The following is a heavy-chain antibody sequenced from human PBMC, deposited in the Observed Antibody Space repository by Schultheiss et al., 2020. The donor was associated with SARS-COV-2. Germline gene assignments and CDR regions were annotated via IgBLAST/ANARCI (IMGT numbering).Heavy chain of an antibody. CDR3: ARVSRTSWFDP. CDR1: GGSFSGYY. CDR2: INHSGST. J-gene: IGHJ5*02. Sequence: SETLSLTCAVYGGSFSGYYWSWIRQPPGKGLEWIGEINHSGSTNYNPSLKSRVTISVDTSKNQFSPKLSSVTAADTAVYYCARVSRTSWFDPWGQGTLVTVSS. D-gene: IGHD1-7*01. V-gene: IGHV4-34*01.